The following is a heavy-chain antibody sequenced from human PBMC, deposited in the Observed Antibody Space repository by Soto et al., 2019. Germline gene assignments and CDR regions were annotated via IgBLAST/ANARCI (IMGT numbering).Heavy chain of an antibody. D-gene: IGHD2-2*01. Sequence: ASVKVPCKASGYTFTGHYMHWVRQAPGQGLEWMGWINPNSGGTNYAQKFQGRVTMTRDTSISTAYMELSRLRSDDTAVYYCARDRXARRDIVVVPAASPFDYWGQGTLVTVSS. CDR1: GYTFTGHY. J-gene: IGHJ4*02. CDR2: INPNSGGT. CDR3: ARDRXARRDIVVVPAASPFDY. V-gene: IGHV1-2*02.